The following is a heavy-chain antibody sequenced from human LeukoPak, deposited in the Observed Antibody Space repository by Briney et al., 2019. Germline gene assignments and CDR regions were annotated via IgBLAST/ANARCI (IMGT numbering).Heavy chain of an antibody. J-gene: IGHJ6*03. V-gene: IGHV3-30*02. Sequence: GGSLRLSCAASRFTFSNYGMHWVRQAPGKGLEWVAFIRHDGSSKYYADSVKGRFTISRDNSKSTLYLQMTSLRAEDTAVYSCAKTGFQWGYYYYYMDVWGRGTTVTVSS. CDR1: RFTFSNYG. D-gene: IGHD1-14*01. CDR3: AKTGFQWGYYYYYMDV. CDR2: IRHDGSSK.